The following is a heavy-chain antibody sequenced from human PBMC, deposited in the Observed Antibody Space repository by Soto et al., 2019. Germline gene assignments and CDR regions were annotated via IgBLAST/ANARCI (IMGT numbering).Heavy chain of an antibody. D-gene: IGHD3-10*01. CDR1: GGTFSSYA. CDR2: IIPIFGTA. Sequence: QVQLVQSGAEVKKPGSSVKVSCKASGGTFSSYAISWVRQAPGQGLEWMGGIIPIFGTANYAQKFQGRVTITADESTRTAYMELSSLRSEDTAVYYCARVAREGSGRPIPVFYYYYGMDVWGQGTTVTVSS. V-gene: IGHV1-69*01. CDR3: ARVAREGSGRPIPVFYYYYGMDV. J-gene: IGHJ6*02.